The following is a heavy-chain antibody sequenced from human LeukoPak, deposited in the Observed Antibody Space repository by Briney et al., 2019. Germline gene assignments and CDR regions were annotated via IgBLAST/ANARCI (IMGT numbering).Heavy chain of an antibody. Sequence: GGSLRLSSAASGFTVCGFSMNWVRQGPGKGLEWVSSISTSSVYKYYADSVKGRFTSSRDNARNSMYLRMISLRAEDTAVHYCARVAPDYYDPGDYWGQGTLVTVSS. V-gene: IGHV3-21*01. CDR2: ISTSSVYK. CDR1: GFTVCGFS. J-gene: IGHJ4*02. CDR3: ARVAPDYYDPGDY. D-gene: IGHD3-22*01.